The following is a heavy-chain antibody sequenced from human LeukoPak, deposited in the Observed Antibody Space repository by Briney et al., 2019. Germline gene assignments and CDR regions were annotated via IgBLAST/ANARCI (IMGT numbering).Heavy chain of an antibody. Sequence: GGSLRLSCEASGFTFSSYGMHWVRQAPGKGLEWVAVISYDGNNKYYADSVKGRFTISRDNSKNTLYLQMNSLRAEDTAVYYCAKGALVATIGGYFDDWGQGTLVTVSS. CDR3: AKGALVATIGGYFDD. V-gene: IGHV3-30*18. CDR2: ISYDGNNK. D-gene: IGHD5-12*01. J-gene: IGHJ4*02. CDR1: GFTFSSYG.